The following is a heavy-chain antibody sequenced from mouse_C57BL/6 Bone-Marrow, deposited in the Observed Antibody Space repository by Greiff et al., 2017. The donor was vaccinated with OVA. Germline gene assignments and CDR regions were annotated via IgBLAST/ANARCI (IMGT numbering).Heavy chain of an antibody. CDR1: GYSITSGYD. CDR2: ISYSGST. J-gene: IGHJ2*01. CDR3: AISTKGYYFDY. Sequence: EVKLMESGPGMVKPSQSLSLTCTVTGYSITSGYDWHWIRHFPGNKLEWMGYISYSGSTNYNPSLKSRISITHNTSKNHFFLKLNSVTTEDTATDCCAISTKGYYFDYWGKGTTLTVSS. V-gene: IGHV3-1*01.